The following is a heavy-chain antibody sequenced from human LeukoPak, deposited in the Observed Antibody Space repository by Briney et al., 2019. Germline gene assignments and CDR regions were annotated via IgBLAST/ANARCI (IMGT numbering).Heavy chain of an antibody. D-gene: IGHD3-10*01. CDR1: GGSISSGGYS. CDR2: IYHSGST. J-gene: IGHJ5*02. CDR3: ARDLSSGSYRWFDP. Sequence: SETLSLTCAVSGGSISSGGYSWSWIRQPPGKGLEWIGYIYHSGSTYYNPSPKSRVTISVDRSKNQFSLKLSSVTAADTAVYYCARDLSSGSYRWFDPWGQGTLVTVSS. V-gene: IGHV4-30-2*01.